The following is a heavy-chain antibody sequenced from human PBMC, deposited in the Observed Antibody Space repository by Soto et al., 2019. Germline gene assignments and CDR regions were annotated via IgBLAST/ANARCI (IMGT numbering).Heavy chain of an antibody. D-gene: IGHD2-2*01. Sequence: SETLSLTCAVAGGSISSGGYSWSWIRQPPGKGLEWIGYIYHSGSTYYNPSLKSRVTISVDRSKNQFSLKLSSVTAADTDVYYCARVPDRWGQGTLVTVSS. V-gene: IGHV4-30-2*01. J-gene: IGHJ5*02. CDR2: IYHSGST. CDR3: ARVPDR. CDR1: GGSISSGGYS.